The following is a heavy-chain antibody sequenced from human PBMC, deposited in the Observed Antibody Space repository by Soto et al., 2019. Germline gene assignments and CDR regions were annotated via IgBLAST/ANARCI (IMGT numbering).Heavy chain of an antibody. CDR1: GAPITINY. CDR3: ARDARGPYDH. V-gene: IGHV4-59*01. CDR2: IYYSGST. D-gene: IGHD2-15*01. J-gene: IGHJ4*01. Sequence: SETLSLTCTVSGAPITINYWSWIRQAPGKGLEWIGYIYYSGSTTYNPSLKSRVTMSADTSKDQFSLKLNSVTAADTAVYYCARDARGPYDHWGPGILVTVS.